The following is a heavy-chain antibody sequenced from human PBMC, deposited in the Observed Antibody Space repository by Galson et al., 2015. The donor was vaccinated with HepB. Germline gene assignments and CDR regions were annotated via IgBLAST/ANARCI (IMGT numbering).Heavy chain of an antibody. J-gene: IGHJ6*02. D-gene: IGHD1-26*01. CDR2: IIPILGIA. CDR1: GGTFSSYT. V-gene: IGHV1-69*02. Sequence: SVKVSCKASGGTFSSYTISWVRQAPGQGLEWMGRIIPILGIANCAQKFQGRVTITADKSTSTAYMELSSLRSEDTAVYYCARSYALWESYYYYGMDVWGQGTTVTVSS. CDR3: ARSYALWESYYYYGMDV.